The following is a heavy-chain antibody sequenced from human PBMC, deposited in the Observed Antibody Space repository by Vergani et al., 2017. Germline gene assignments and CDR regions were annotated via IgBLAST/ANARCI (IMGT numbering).Heavy chain of an antibody. D-gene: IGHD3-3*01. Sequence: QVQVVQSGAEVKKSGASVKVSCKTSGYTFSSYAMHWVRQAPGKGLEWVAVISYDGSNKYYADSVKGRFTISRDNSKNTLYLQMNSLRAEDTAVYYCARSGYYDFWSADYWGQGTLVTVSS. J-gene: IGHJ4*02. CDR3: ARSGYYDFWSADY. V-gene: IGHV3-30-3*01. CDR2: ISYDGSNK. CDR1: GYTFSSYA.